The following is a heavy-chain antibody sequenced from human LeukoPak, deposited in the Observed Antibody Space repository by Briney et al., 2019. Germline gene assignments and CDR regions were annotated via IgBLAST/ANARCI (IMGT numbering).Heavy chain of an antibody. Sequence: GASVKVSCKASGYTFTSYDINWVRQATGQGLEWMGWMNPNSGNTGYAQKFQGGVTMTRNTSISTAYMELSSLRSEDTAVYYCARGHRVLRYFDWLSHKAYYYYGMDVWGQGTTVTVSS. CDR3: ARGHRVLRYFDWLSHKAYYYYGMDV. CDR2: MNPNSGNT. J-gene: IGHJ6*02. CDR1: GYTFTSYD. D-gene: IGHD3-9*01. V-gene: IGHV1-8*01.